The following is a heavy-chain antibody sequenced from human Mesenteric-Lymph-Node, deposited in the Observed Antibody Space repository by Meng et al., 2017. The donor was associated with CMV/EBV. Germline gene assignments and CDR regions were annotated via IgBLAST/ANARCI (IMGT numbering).Heavy chain of an antibody. J-gene: IGHJ4*02. D-gene: IGHD6-19*01. Sequence: ASGFIVRSSAMSVVSQAPVKGLGWVSTISGGGSNSIHYAESVRGRFTISRDNSKNTLYLQMNSLRADDTAVYYCARIDYSSGWYTDSWGQGTLVTVSS. CDR2: ISGGGSNSI. CDR3: ARIDYSSGWYTDS. CDR1: GFIVRSSA. V-gene: IGHV3-23*01.